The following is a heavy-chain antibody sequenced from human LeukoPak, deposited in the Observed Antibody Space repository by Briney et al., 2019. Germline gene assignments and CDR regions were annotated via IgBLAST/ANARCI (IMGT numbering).Heavy chain of an antibody. J-gene: IGHJ5*02. CDR3: ARGENYGRLNWFDP. D-gene: IGHD3-10*01. CDR2: ISAYNGNT. V-gene: IGHV1-18*01. CDR1: GYTFTSYA. Sequence: ASVKVSCKASGYTFTSYAMNWVRQAPGQGLEWMGWISAYNGNTNYAQKLQGRVTMTTDTSTSTAYMELRSLRSDDTAVYYCARGENYGRLNWFDPWGQGTLVTVSS.